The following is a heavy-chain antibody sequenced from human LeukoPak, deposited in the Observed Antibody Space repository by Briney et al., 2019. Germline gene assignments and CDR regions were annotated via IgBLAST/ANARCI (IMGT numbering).Heavy chain of an antibody. CDR2: IYTSGST. V-gene: IGHV4-4*09. CDR1: GDSISSYY. Sequence: PSETLSPTCTVSGDSISSYYWSWLRQPPGKGLEWVGYIYTSGSTNYNPSLKSRVTISVHTSKNQSSLKLSCVTAADTAVYYCASEDYGGNNYWGQGTLVTVSS. D-gene: IGHD4-23*01. J-gene: IGHJ4*02. CDR3: ASEDYGGNNY.